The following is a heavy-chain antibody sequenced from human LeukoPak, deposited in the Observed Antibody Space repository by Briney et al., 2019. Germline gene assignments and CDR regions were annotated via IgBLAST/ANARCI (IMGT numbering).Heavy chain of an antibody. D-gene: IGHD6-6*01. Sequence: GGSLRLSCAATGFTFRSYAMNWVRQAPGKGLEWVSAISGSGDSTYYADSVKGRFTISRDNSQNTLYLQMNSLGAEDTAIYYCAKDRIASPPQGRFDPWGQGTLVTVSS. J-gene: IGHJ5*02. CDR2: ISGSGDST. CDR1: GFTFRSYA. V-gene: IGHV3-23*01. CDR3: AKDRIASPPQGRFDP.